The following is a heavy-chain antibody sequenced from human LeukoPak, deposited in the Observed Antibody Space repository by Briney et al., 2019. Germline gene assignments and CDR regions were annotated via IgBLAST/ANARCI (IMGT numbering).Heavy chain of an antibody. D-gene: IGHD3-22*01. CDR2: IWYDGSNK. J-gene: IGHJ1*01. Sequence: GGSLRLSCAASGFTFSSYAMYWVRQAPGKGLEWVTNIWYDGSNKYYADSVKGRFTISRDNSKNTLYLQMNSLRAEDTAVYYCARGDYYDSSGYSQHFQHWGQGTLVTVSS. V-gene: IGHV3-33*01. CDR3: ARGDYYDSSGYSQHFQH. CDR1: GFTFSSYA.